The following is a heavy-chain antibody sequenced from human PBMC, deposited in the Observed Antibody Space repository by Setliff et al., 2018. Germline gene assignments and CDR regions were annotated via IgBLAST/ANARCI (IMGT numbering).Heavy chain of an antibody. CDR3: AKPQVELRWGFES. CDR2: IYSGDRNT. D-gene: IGHD1-7*01. Sequence: PGGSLRLSCAASGFTFSTYAMSWVRQAPGKGLEWVSTIYSGDRNTFYTDSVKGRFTIFRDGSKNTLFLHMTSLRAEDTAVYYCAKPQVELRWGFESWGQGIPVTVSS. CDR1: GFTFSTYA. V-gene: IGHV3-23*03. J-gene: IGHJ4*02.